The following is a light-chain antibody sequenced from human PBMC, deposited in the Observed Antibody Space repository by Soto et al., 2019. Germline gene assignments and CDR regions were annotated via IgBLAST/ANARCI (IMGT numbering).Light chain of an antibody. CDR3: QQYDNLPPYT. CDR1: RDISVY. Sequence: DIQMTQSPSSLSASVGDRVTITCQASRDISVYLNWYQQKPGKPPKPLIYDASNLQTGVPSRFSGSGSGTHFTFSISSLQPEDIATYYCQQYDNLPPYTFGQGTKLEIK. CDR2: DAS. V-gene: IGKV1-33*01. J-gene: IGKJ2*01.